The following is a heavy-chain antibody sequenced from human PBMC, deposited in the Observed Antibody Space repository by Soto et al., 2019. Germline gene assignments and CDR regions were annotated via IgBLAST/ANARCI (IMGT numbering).Heavy chain of an antibody. CDR3: AKWDYVWGSYRAYYFDY. CDR2: ISGSGGST. CDR1: GFTFSSYA. J-gene: IGHJ4*02. D-gene: IGHD3-16*02. V-gene: IGHV3-23*01. Sequence: EVQLLESGGGLVQPGGSLRLSCAASGFTFSSYAMSWVRQAPGKGLEWVSAISGSGGSTYYADSVKGRFTISRDNSKHTMYLQMNSLIDEDTAVYYCAKWDYVWGSYRAYYFDYWGQGTLVTVSS.